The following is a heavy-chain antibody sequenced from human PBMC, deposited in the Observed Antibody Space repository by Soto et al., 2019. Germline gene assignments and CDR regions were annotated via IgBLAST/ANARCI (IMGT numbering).Heavy chain of an antibody. CDR3: AGVGSFDDKRDAFDI. V-gene: IGHV1-18*01. J-gene: IGHJ3*02. CDR1: GYTFTSYG. CDR2: ISAYNGNT. D-gene: IGHD3-9*01. Sequence: ASVKVSCKASGYTFTSYGISWVRQAPGQGLEWMGWISAYNGNTNYAQKLQGRVTMTTDTSTSTAYMELRSLRSDDTAVYYCAGVGSFDDKRDAFDIWGQGTMVTVSS.